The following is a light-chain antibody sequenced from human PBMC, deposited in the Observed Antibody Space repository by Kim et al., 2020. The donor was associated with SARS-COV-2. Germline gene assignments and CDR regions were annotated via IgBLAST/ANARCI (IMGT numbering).Light chain of an antibody. CDR3: QHYNIWPYT. J-gene: IGKJ2*01. CDR2: RAS. CDR1: QSISTN. Sequence: EIVMTQSPATLSVSPGERATLSCRASQSISTNLAWYQQKPGQAPSLLIYRASTRATGIPARFSGSGSGTEFTLTIGSLQSEDSAVYWCQHYNIWPYTFGQGTKLEIK. V-gene: IGKV3-15*01.